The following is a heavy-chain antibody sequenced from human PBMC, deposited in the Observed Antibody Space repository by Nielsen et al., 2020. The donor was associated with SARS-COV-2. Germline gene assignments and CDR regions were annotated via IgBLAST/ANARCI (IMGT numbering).Heavy chain of an antibody. CDR3: ARGYSIAVAGTTGWFDP. J-gene: IGHJ5*02. CDR1: GGSISDGDYY. V-gene: IGHV4-30-4*01. D-gene: IGHD6-19*01. CDR2: IYYNGRP. Sequence: SCSVSGGSISDGDYYWNWIRQPPGKGLEWIGYIYYNGRPYYNPSLKSRVNILVDTSKNQLSLKLNSVTAADTAVYYCARGYSIAVAGTTGWFDPWGQGTLVTVSS.